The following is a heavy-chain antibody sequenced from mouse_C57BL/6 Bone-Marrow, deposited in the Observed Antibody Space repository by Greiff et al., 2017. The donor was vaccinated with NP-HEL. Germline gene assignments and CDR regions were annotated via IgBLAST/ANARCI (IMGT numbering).Heavy chain of an antibody. J-gene: IGHJ3*01. D-gene: IGHD2-1*01. V-gene: IGHV1-64*01. CDR1: GYTFTSYW. Sequence: QVQLQQPGAELVKPGASVKLSCTASGYTFTSYWMHWVKQRPGQGLEWIGMIHPNSGSTNYNEKFKSKATLTVDKSSSTAYMQLSILTSEDSAVYYCARDYGTLFAYWGQGTLVTVSA. CDR2: IHPNSGST. CDR3: ARDYGTLFAY.